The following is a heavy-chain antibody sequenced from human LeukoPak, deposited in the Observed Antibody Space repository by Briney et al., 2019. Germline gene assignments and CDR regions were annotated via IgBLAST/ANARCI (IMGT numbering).Heavy chain of an antibody. J-gene: IGHJ4*02. V-gene: IGHV3-33*01. CDR1: GFTFSNYG. D-gene: IGHD3-22*01. CDR3: ARDISGYYYFDY. CDR2: IWYDGSNK. Sequence: GGSLRLSCAASGFTFSNYGMHWVRQAPGKGLGWVAVIWYDGSNKYYADSVKGRFIISRDNSKNTLYLQMNSLRAEDTAVYYCARDISGYYYFDYWGQGTLVTVSS.